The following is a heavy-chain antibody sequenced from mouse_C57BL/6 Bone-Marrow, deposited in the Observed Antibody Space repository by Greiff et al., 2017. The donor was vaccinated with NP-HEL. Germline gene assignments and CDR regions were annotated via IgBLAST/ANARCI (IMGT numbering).Heavy chain of an antibody. CDR2: IWWDDDK. J-gene: IGHJ2*01. CDR3: ARMAHYYGISYFDY. CDR1: GFSLSTFGMG. Sequence: QVTLKESGPGILQPSQTLSLTCSFSGFSLSTFGMGVGWIRQPSGKGLEWLAHIWWDDDKYYNPALKSRLTISKDTSKNQVFLKIANVDTADTATYYCARMAHYYGISYFDYWGQGTTLTVSS. D-gene: IGHD1-1*01. V-gene: IGHV8-8*01.